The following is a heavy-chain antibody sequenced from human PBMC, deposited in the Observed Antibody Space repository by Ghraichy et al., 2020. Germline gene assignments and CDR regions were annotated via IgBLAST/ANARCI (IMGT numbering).Heavy chain of an antibody. CDR2: INHSGST. V-gene: IGHV4-34*01. Sequence: ESLNISCAVYGGSFSGYYWSWIRQPPGKGLEWIGEINHSGSTNYNPSLKSRVTISVDTSKNQFSLKLSSVTAADTAVYYCARGPILATVTRQDAKYYFDYWGQGTLVTVSS. CDR3: ARGPILATVTRQDAKYYFDY. CDR1: GGSFSGYY. D-gene: IGHD4-17*01. J-gene: IGHJ4*02.